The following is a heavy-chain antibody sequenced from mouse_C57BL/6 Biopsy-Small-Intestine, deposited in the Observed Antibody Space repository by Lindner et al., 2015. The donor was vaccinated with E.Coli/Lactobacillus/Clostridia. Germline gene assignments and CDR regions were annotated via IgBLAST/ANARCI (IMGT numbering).Heavy chain of an antibody. Sequence: SVKVSCKASGHTFTGYYLHWVRQAPGQGLEWMGWINPNSGGTVYAPKFQGRVTMNSDTSIGTAYMELSGLRSDDTAVYYCAAVEVAATVVVFDIWGQGTMVTVSS. CDR3: AAVEVAATVVVFDI. D-gene: IGHD4-1*02. J-gene: IGHJ3*01. CDR1: GHTFTGYY. V-gene: IGHV1-18*01. CDR2: INPNSGGT.